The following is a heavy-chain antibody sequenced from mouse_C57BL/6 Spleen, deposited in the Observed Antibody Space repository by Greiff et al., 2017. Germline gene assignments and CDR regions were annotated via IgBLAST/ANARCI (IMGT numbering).Heavy chain of an antibody. V-gene: IGHV3-6*01. J-gene: IGHJ4*01. D-gene: IGHD1-1*01. CDR1: GYSITSGYY. CDR2: ISYDGSN. CDR3: AREGLSITTVVGTYAMDY. Sequence: VQLKESGPGLVKPSQSLSLTCSVTGYSITSGYYWNWIRQFPGNKLEWMGYISYDGSNNYNPSLKNRISITRDTSKNQFFLKLNSVTTEDTATYYCAREGLSITTVVGTYAMDYWGQGTSVTVSS.